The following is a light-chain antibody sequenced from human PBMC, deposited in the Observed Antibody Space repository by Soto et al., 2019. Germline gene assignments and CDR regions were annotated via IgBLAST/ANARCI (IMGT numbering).Light chain of an antibody. CDR2: GAS. CDR1: HSFSSSY. Sequence: EIELTQSPGTLSLSLGERATLSCRASHSFSSSYLAWYQQKPGQAPRLLIYGASSRATGIPDRFSGSGSGTDFTLTIGRLEPEDFAVYYCQQYGSSPGTFGQGTKVDIK. CDR3: QQYGSSPGT. V-gene: IGKV3-20*01. J-gene: IGKJ1*01.